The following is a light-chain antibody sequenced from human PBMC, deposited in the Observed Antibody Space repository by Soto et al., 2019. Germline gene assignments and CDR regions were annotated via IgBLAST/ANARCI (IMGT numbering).Light chain of an antibody. V-gene: IGLV2-14*01. J-gene: IGLJ2*01. Sequence: QSVLTQPASVSGSPGQSITLSCTGTSSDIGGYDYVSWYQRHPGKAPKLIIYDVNNRPSGVSNRFSGSKSGNTASLTISGLQAEDEADYYCSSYVSSSTLVFGGGTKLTVL. CDR1: SSDIGGYDY. CDR3: SSYVSSSTLV. CDR2: DVN.